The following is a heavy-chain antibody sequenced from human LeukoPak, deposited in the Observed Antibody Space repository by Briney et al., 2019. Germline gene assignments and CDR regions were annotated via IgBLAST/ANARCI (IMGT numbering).Heavy chain of an antibody. CDR2: ISYDGSNK. CDR1: GFTFGSYA. J-gene: IGHJ4*02. Sequence: GRSLRLSCAASGFTFGSYAMHWVRQAPGKGLEWVAVISYDGSNKYYADSVKGRFTISRDNSKNTLYLQMNSLRAEDTAVYYCARGAFGELLRSYFDYWGQETLVTVSS. V-gene: IGHV3-30-3*01. CDR3: ARGAFGELLRSYFDY. D-gene: IGHD3-10*01.